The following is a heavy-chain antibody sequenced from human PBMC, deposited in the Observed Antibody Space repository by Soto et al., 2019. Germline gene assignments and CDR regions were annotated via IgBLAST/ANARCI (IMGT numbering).Heavy chain of an antibody. CDR3: ARGAVWFGELLSSHYYYYMDV. CDR2: INHSGST. V-gene: IGHV4-34*01. J-gene: IGHJ6*03. D-gene: IGHD3-10*01. Sequence: SETLSVTCAVYCGSFSGYYWSWIRQPPGKGLEWIGEINHSGSTNYNPSLKSRVTISVDTSKNQFSLKLSSVTAADTAVYYCARGAVWFGELLSSHYYYYMDVWGKGTTVTVSS. CDR1: CGSFSGYY.